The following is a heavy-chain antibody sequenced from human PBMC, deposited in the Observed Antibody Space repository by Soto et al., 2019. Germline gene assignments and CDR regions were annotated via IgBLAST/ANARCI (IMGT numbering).Heavy chain of an antibody. CDR1: GFTFNIYA. CDR2: ISGSATFT. Sequence: EVRLLESGGGLVQPGGSLRLSCAASGFTFNIYAMSWVRQAPGRGLEWVSAISGSATFTYYADSVKGRFTISRDNSKNTLFLQMNSLRAEDTALYYCTKDRPRESGYYVGAQEYFQHWGQGTLVTVSS. J-gene: IGHJ1*01. D-gene: IGHD5-12*01. V-gene: IGHV3-23*01. CDR3: TKDRPRESGYYVGAQEYFQH.